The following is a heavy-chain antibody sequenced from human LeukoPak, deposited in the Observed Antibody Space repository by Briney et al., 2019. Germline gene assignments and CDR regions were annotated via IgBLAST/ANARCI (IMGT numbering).Heavy chain of an antibody. Sequence: GGSLRLSCAASGFTFSSYSMTWVRQAPGKGLEWVSTVSSSDSSSYYADSVKGRFTISRDNSKNTLYLQMNSLRAEDTAVYYCAKGRGYCSGGSCYSDYWGQGTLVTVSS. J-gene: IGHJ4*02. V-gene: IGHV3-23*01. CDR1: GFTFSSYS. D-gene: IGHD2-15*01. CDR3: AKGRGYCSGGSCYSDY. CDR2: VSSSDSSS.